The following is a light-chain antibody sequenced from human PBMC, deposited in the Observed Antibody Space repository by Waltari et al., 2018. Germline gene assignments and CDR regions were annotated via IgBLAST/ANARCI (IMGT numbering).Light chain of an antibody. CDR3: QQYNSWRT. V-gene: IGKV3-15*01. CDR1: QSIARN. J-gene: IGKJ2*01. Sequence: ILMTQSPPTMSVSTGDSTTLSCRASQSIARNLAWYQQKPGQAPRLLIYGASTRATGIPARFSGSGSGTEFTLTISSLQSEDFAVYYCQQYNSWRTFGQGTKLEIK. CDR2: GAS.